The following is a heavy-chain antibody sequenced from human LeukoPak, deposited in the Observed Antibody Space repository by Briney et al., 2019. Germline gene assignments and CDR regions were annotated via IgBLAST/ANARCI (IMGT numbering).Heavy chain of an antibody. CDR3: AKAEGSGSYYDAFDI. V-gene: IGHV3-23*01. J-gene: IGHJ3*02. D-gene: IGHD1-26*01. Sequence: PGGSLRLSCAASGFTFTSYAMSWVRQAPGKELEWVSGISGGGGSTYHADSVKGRFTISRDNSNNTLYLQMNSLRAEDTAVYYCAKAEGSGSYYDAFDIWGQGTMVTVSS. CDR1: GFTFTSYA. CDR2: ISGGGGST.